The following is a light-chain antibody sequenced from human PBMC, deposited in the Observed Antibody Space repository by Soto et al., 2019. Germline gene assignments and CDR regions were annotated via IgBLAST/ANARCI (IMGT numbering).Light chain of an antibody. CDR3: CSYAGSHFL. CDR1: SSDVGGYNY. J-gene: IGLJ2*01. V-gene: IGLV2-11*01. Sequence: QSVLTQPRSVSGSPGQSVTISCTGTSSDVGGYNYVSWYQQHPGKAPKLMIYDVSQRPSGVPDRFSGSKSGNTASLTISGLQHEDEADYYCCSYAGSHFLFGVGTKLTVL. CDR2: DVS.